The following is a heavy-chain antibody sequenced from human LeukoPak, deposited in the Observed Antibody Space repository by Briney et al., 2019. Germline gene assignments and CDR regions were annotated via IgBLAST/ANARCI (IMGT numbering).Heavy chain of an antibody. V-gene: IGHV3-21*01. Sequence: GGSLRLSCAASGSTVSSYWMNWVRQAPGKGLEWVSSISGSSTYIYYADSFKGRFTISRDNAKNSLYLQMTSLRADDTAVYYCARDDGGALDAFDIWGQGTMLTVSS. J-gene: IGHJ3*02. CDR2: ISGSSTYI. D-gene: IGHD4-23*01. CDR1: GSTVSSYW. CDR3: ARDDGGALDAFDI.